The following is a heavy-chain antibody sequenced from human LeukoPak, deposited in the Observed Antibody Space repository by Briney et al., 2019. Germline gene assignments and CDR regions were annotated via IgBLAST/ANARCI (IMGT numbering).Heavy chain of an antibody. CDR1: GYTFTSYY. J-gene: IGHJ5*02. Sequence: RASVKVSCKASGYTFTSYYMHWVRQAPGQGLEWMGWINTNTGNPTYAQGFTGRFVFSLDTSVSTAYLQISSLKAEDTAVYYCARDAPPPFEYSSSSGWFDPWGQGTLVTVSS. V-gene: IGHV7-4-1*02. D-gene: IGHD6-6*01. CDR3: ARDAPPPFEYSSSSGWFDP. CDR2: INTNTGNP.